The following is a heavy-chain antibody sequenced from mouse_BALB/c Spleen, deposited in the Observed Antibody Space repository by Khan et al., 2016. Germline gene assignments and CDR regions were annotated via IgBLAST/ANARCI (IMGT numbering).Heavy chain of an antibody. CDR3: ARCEGAMDY. J-gene: IGHJ4*01. Sequence: QVQLQQPGPQLVRPGASVKISCKASGYSFTSYWMHWVKQRPGQGLEWIGMIDPSDSETRLNQKFKDKATLTVDKSSSTAYMQLSSPTSEESSVYYCARCEGAMDYWGQGTSVTVSS. CDR2: IDPSDSET. CDR1: GYSFTSYW. V-gene: IGHV1S126*01.